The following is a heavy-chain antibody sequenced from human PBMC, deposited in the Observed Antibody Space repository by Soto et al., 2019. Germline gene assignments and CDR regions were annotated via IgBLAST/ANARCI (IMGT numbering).Heavy chain of an antibody. V-gene: IGHV3-15*07. D-gene: IGHD3-3*01. CDR2: IKSKTDGGTT. J-gene: IGHJ3*02. CDR1: GFTFSNAW. Sequence: PGGSLRLSCAASGFTFSNAWMNWVRQAPGKGLEWVGRIKSKTDGGTTDYAAPVKGRFTISRDDSKNTLYLQMNSLKTEDTAVYCCNYDFWSGYPDAFDIWGQGTMVTVSS. CDR3: NYDFWSGYPDAFDI.